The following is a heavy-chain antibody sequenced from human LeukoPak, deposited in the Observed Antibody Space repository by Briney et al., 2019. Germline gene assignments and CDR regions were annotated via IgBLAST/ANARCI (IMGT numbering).Heavy chain of an antibody. CDR3: AKSAIAVAGFSDY. CDR1: GFTFSSYW. V-gene: IGHV3-7*03. Sequence: PGGSLRLSCAASGFTFSSYWMSWVRQAPGKGLEWVANIKQDGSEKYYVDSVKGRFTISRDNAKNSLYLQMNSLRAEDTALYYCAKSAIAVAGFSDYWGQGTLVTVSS. CDR2: IKQDGSEK. J-gene: IGHJ4*02. D-gene: IGHD6-19*01.